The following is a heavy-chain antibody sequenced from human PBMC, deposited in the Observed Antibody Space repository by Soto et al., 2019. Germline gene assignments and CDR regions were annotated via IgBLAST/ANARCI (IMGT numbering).Heavy chain of an antibody. CDR2: XXGXXGXT. V-gene: IGHV1-3*01. D-gene: IGHD6-19*01. J-gene: IGHJ4*01. CDR1: GYMFTKSA. Sequence: ASEKVSCKASGYMFTKSALHLVRQAPGQRLEWXGWXXGXXGXTXXXPXXXDRVTITRDTSASTAYMELSSLRSEDTALYYCARDGVAAGNINFDYWGQGTLVTASS. CDR3: ARDGVAAGNINFDY.